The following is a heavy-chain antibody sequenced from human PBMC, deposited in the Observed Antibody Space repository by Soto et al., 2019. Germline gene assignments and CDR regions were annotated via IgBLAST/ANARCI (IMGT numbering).Heavy chain of an antibody. D-gene: IGHD6-25*01. V-gene: IGHV4-59*01. Sequence: PSETLSLTCTVSGGSMSSNYWSWIRPSPAKGLEWIGFVYYGGTNYNPSFESRVTMSVDTPKKQFSLELTDVTAADTAVYYCVSSGGAFYFDHCGQGTLVTVAS. CDR1: GGSMSSNY. CDR2: VYYGGT. CDR3: VSSGGAFYFDH. J-gene: IGHJ4*02.